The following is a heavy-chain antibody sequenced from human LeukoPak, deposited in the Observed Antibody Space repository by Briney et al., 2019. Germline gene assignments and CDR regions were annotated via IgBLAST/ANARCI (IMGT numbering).Heavy chain of an antibody. Sequence: GGSLRLSCAASGFTFSSYRMHWVRQAPGKGLEWVANIKLDGTGKYYVDSVKGRFTISRDNAKNSLYLQMNSLRAEDTAVYYCASDRFYFGVWGQGTLVTVSS. CDR1: GFTFSSYR. CDR3: ASDRFYFGV. D-gene: IGHD3-16*01. V-gene: IGHV3-7*05. J-gene: IGHJ4*02. CDR2: IKLDGTGK.